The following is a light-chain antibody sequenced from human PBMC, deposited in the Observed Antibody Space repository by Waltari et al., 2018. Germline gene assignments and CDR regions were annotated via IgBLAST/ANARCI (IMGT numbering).Light chain of an antibody. V-gene: IGLV2-8*01. CDR2: DVS. CDR1: SSDVGGYNY. Sequence: QSALTQPPSASGSPGQSAAISCTGTSSDVGGYNYVSWYQQHPGKAPKLIIYDVSKRPPGFPDRFSGSKSGNSASLTGSRRQGDDAADFYCSSYAGSDDPVVFGGGTKLTVL. CDR3: SSYAGSDDPVV. J-gene: IGLJ2*01.